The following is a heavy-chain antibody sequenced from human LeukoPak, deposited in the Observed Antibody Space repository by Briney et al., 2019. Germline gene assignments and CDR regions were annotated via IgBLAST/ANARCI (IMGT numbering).Heavy chain of an antibody. CDR2: TYYRSKWYN. CDR1: GDRVSSNSAA. J-gene: IGHJ6*02. V-gene: IGHV6-1*01. D-gene: IGHD6-13*01. Sequence: SQTLSLTCAVSGDRVSSNSAAWNWIRQSPSRGLEWLGRTYYRSKWYNDYAVSVKSRITINPDTSKNQFSLQLNSVTPEDTAVYYCATEPFRIAAAGIYYYGMDVWGQGTTVTVSS. CDR3: ATEPFRIAAAGIYYYGMDV.